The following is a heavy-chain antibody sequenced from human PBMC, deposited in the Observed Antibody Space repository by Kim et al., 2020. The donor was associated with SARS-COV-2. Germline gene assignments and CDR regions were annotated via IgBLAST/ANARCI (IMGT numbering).Heavy chain of an antibody. CDR2: IWYDGSNK. J-gene: IGHJ4*02. Sequence: GGSLRLSCAASGFTFSSYGMHWVRQAPGKGLEWVAVIWYDGSNKYYADSVKGRFTISRDNSKNTLYLQMNSLRAEDTAVYYCARDGRDYYDSSGNGDLDYWGQGTLVTVSS. CDR3: ARDGRDYYDSSGNGDLDY. CDR1: GFTFSSYG. D-gene: IGHD3-22*01. V-gene: IGHV3-33*01.